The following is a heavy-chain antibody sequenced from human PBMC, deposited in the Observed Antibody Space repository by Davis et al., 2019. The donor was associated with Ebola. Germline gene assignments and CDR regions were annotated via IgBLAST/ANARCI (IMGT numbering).Heavy chain of an antibody. CDR1: GFTFGDYA. V-gene: IGHV3-23*01. D-gene: IGHD1-26*01. J-gene: IGHJ4*02. Sequence: GESLKISCTASGFTFGDYAMGWVRQAPGKGLEWVSDISSGGGAPYYADSVKGRFTTFRDNPKNTLYLQMNSLRADDTAVYYCAKQRGVGAIDYDYWGRGTVVTVSS. CDR2: ISSGGGAP. CDR3: AKQRGVGAIDYDY.